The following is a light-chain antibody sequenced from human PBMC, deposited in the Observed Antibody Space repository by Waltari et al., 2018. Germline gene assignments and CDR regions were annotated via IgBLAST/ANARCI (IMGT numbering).Light chain of an antibody. CDR1: QGISNW. CDR2: SAS. Sequence: DIQMTQSPSSVSASVGDRVTLTCRASQGISNWLAWYQQKPGKAPNLLVYSASNLQSGVPSRFSGSGSGTDFTLTISSLQPEDFATYYCQQTSTFPVTFGGGTEVE. V-gene: IGKV1-12*01. J-gene: IGKJ4*01. CDR3: QQTSTFPVT.